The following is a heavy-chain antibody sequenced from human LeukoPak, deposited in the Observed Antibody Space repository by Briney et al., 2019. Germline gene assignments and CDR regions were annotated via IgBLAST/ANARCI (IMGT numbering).Heavy chain of an antibody. Sequence: TGGSLRLSCAASGFTFSSFAMSWVRQAPGKGLEWVSAISGSGGSTYYADSVKGRFTISRDNSKNTLYLQMNSLRAEDTAVYYCARDGATYYYYYGMDVWGQGTTVTVSS. J-gene: IGHJ6*02. V-gene: IGHV3-23*01. CDR3: ARDGATYYYYYGMDV. CDR2: ISGSGGST. D-gene: IGHD1-26*01. CDR1: GFTFSSFA.